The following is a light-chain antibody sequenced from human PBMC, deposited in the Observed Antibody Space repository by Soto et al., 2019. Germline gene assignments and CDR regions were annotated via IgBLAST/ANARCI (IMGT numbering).Light chain of an antibody. CDR1: QSVSNS. J-gene: IGKJ4*01. CDR2: SAS. Sequence: AIRMTQSPSSFSASTGERVTITCRASQSVSNSLAWYQQKPGKAPKLLIHSASTLQSGVPSRFSGSGSGTDFTLTINCLQSDDFATYSCQQYYNYPLTFGGGTKVEIK. V-gene: IGKV1-8*01. CDR3: QQYYNYPLT.